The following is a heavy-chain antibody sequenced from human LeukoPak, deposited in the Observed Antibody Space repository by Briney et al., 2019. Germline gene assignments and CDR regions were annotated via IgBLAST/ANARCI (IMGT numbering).Heavy chain of an antibody. D-gene: IGHD4-17*01. CDR1: GFTFRRFTFSTYN. CDR2: ISSTSSYL. V-gene: IGHV3-21*01. J-gene: IGHJ4*02. Sequence: GGSLRLSCAASGFTFRRFTFSTYNINWVRQAPGKGLEWVSSISSTSSYLHYADSVKGRFTISRDNAKNSLYLQMNGLRTEDTAVYYCARGGRTVTTVFDYWGQGTLVTVSS. CDR3: ARGGRTVTTVFDY.